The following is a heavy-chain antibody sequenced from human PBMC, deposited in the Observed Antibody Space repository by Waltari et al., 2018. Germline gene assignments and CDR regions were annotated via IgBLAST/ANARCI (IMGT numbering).Heavy chain of an antibody. J-gene: IGHJ3*01. V-gene: IGHV4-39*01. D-gene: IGHD5-12*01. CDR1: GVSITSDRHY. CDR2: LSYSGAT. Sequence: QLQLQESGPGLVKPSETLSLTCSVSGVSITSDRHYWGWIRQPPGQGLEWIATLSYSGATYSSPSLKSRVTISRDTSKNQVSLQVGSVTAADTAVYYCATYIGASLGTAAFDVWGQGTMVTVSS. CDR3: ATYIGASLGTAAFDV.